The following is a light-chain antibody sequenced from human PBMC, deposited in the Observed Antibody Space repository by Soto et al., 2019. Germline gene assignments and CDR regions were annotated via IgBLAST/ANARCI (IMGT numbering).Light chain of an antibody. CDR3: QQYGRSLMNT. CDR1: QSVSSSY. CDR2: GAS. V-gene: IGKV3-20*01. Sequence: EIVLTQSPGTLSLSPGEGATLSCRASQSVSSSYLAWYQQKPGQAPRLLIFGASSRATGIPDRFSGSGSGTDFTLTISRLEPEDFAVYYCQQYGRSLMNTFGQGTKLEIK. J-gene: IGKJ2*01.